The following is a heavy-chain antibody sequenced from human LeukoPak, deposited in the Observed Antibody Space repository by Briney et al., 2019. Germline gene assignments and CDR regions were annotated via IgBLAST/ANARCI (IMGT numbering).Heavy chain of an antibody. Sequence: PGGSLRLSCAASGFTCSSYWMSWVRQAPGKGLEWVANIKQDGSEKYYVDSVKGRFTIYRDNAKNSLYLQMNSLRAEDTAVYYCARDRGALWYFDLWGRGTLVTVSS. CDR1: GFTCSSYW. J-gene: IGHJ2*01. D-gene: IGHD3-10*01. CDR3: ARDRGALWYFDL. CDR2: IKQDGSEK. V-gene: IGHV3-7*05.